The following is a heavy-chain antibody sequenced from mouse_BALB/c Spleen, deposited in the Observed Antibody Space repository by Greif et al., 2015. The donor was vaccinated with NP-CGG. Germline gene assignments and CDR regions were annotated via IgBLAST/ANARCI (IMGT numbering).Heavy chain of an antibody. Sequence: VQLQQSGAELVRPGSSVKISCKAYGYAFSSYWMNWVKQRPGQGLEWIGRIYPGDGDTNYNEKFKGKATLTADKSSSTAYMQLSSLTSDDSAVYFCARGGNSAWFAYWGQGTLVTVSS. D-gene: IGHD2-1*01. J-gene: IGHJ3*01. CDR3: ARGGNSAWFAY. CDR1: GYAFSSYW. V-gene: IGHV1-80*01. CDR2: IYPGDGDT.